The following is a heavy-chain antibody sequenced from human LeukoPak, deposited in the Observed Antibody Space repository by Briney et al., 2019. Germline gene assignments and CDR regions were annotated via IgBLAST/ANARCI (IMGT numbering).Heavy chain of an antibody. CDR1: GFTFSSYA. J-gene: IGHJ3*02. V-gene: IGHV3-23*01. CDR3: AKGSESSGWPRAGWGWLQGAFDI. D-gene: IGHD6-19*01. Sequence: GGSLRLSCAASGFTFSSYAMSWVRQAPGKGLEWVSAISGSGGSTYYADSVKGRFTISRDNSKNTLYLQMNSLRAEDTAVYYCAKGSESSGWPRAGWGWLQGAFDIWGQGTMVTVSS. CDR2: ISGSGGST.